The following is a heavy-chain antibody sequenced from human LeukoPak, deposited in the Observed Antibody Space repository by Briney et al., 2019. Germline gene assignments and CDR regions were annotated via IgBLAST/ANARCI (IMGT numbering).Heavy chain of an antibody. CDR3: AGGFAAVAGYNWFDP. CDR1: GGSFSGYY. CDR2: INHGGST. Sequence: SETLSLTCAVYGGSFSGYYWSWIRQPPGKGLEWIGEINHGGSTNYNPSLKSRVTISVDTSKNQFSLKLSSVTAADTAVYYCAGGFAAVAGYNWFDPWGRGTLVTVSS. D-gene: IGHD6-19*01. V-gene: IGHV4-34*01. J-gene: IGHJ5*02.